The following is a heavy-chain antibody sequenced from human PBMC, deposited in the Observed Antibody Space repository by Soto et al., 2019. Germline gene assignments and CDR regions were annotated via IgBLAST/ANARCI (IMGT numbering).Heavy chain of an antibody. CDR1: GGSISSYY. D-gene: IGHD6-13*01. J-gene: IGHJ3*02. CDR3: ASPIAAAGTGAFDI. V-gene: IGHV4-59*01. CDR2: IYYSGST. Sequence: SETLSLTCTVSGGSISSYYLSWIRQPPGKGLEWIGYIYYSGSTNYNPSLKSRVTISVDTSKNQFSLKLSSVTAADTAVYYCASPIAAAGTGAFDIWGQGTMVTVSS.